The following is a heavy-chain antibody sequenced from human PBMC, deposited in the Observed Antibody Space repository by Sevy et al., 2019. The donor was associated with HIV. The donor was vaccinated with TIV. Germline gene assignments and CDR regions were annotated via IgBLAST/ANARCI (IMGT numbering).Heavy chain of an antibody. D-gene: IGHD2-2*01. CDR3: VRILSTSYYNYHALDV. CDR1: GYTFTSYD. J-gene: IGHJ6*02. V-gene: IGHV1-8*01. Sequence: ASVKVSCRASGYTFTSYDIHWVRQTTGQGLEWMGWMSPNSGNTGYAQKFQGRVTMTRDTSKGTAYMELSRLRSDDTAVYYCVRILSTSYYNYHALDVWGQGTTVTVSS. CDR2: MSPNSGNT.